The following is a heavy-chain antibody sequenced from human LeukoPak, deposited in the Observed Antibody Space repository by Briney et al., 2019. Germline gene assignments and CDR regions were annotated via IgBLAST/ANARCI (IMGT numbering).Heavy chain of an antibody. J-gene: IGHJ4*02. CDR1: GFTVSSNY. Sequence: GGSLRLSCAASGFTVSSNYMSWVRQAPGKGLEWVSVIYSGGSTYYADSVKGRFTISRDNFKNTLYLQMNSLRAEDTAVYYCARTDCSSTSCYYDYWGQGTLVTVSS. CDR3: ARTDCSSTSCYYDY. CDR2: IYSGGST. D-gene: IGHD2-2*01. V-gene: IGHV3-66*02.